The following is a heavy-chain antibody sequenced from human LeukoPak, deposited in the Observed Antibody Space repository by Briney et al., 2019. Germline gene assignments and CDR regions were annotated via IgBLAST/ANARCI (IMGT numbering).Heavy chain of an antibody. Sequence: GASVQVSCKASGYTFTDYYMHYVRQAPGQGLEWMGRINPNSGAADYAQKFRGRVTMTRDTSISTAYMDLSSLKSDDTAVYYCARESWGRKDAFDIWGQGTMVTVSS. CDR1: GYTFTDYY. V-gene: IGHV1-2*06. CDR3: ARESWGRKDAFDI. D-gene: IGHD3-16*01. J-gene: IGHJ3*02. CDR2: INPNSGAA.